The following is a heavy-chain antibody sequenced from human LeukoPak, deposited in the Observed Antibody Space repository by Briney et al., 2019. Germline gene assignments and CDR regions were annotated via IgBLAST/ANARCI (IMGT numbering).Heavy chain of an antibody. J-gene: IGHJ6*04. Sequence: TGGSLRLSCAASGFTFSSSWMHWVRQAPGKGLVWVSRITRDGSSTTYADSVKGRFTTSRDNAKNTLYLQMDSLRDDDTAVYYCARDPGYESWSPFWGGMDVWGNGTTVIVSS. CDR1: GFTFSSSW. CDR3: ARDPGYESWSPFWGGMDV. CDR2: ITRDGSST. V-gene: IGHV3-74*01. D-gene: IGHD3-16*01.